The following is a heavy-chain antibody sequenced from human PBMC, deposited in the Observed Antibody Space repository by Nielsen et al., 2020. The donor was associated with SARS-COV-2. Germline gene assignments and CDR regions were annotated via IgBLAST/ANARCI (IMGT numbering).Heavy chain of an antibody. V-gene: IGHV1-18*04. CDR1: GYTFTNYG. D-gene: IGHD1-1*01. Sequence: ASVKVSCKASGYTFTNYGNICVRQAPGQRLEWRGWINPYNRDTNYAQKLQGRVTMTTDTSTSTAYIELDSLTSDDTAVYYCARPITNDYYYYYMDVWGKGTTVTVSS. J-gene: IGHJ6*03. CDR3: ARPITNDYYYYYMDV. CDR2: INPYNRDT.